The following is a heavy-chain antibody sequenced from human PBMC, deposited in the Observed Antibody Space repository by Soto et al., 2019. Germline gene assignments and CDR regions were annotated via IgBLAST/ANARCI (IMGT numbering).Heavy chain of an antibody. V-gene: IGHV1-46*03. CDR1: GYAFTSYH. J-gene: IGHJ4*02. D-gene: IGHD2-15*01. CDR3: ARVYCSGGGCYSIDY. CDR2: INPSGGST. Sequence: QVQLVQSGAEVKKPGASVKVSCKASGYAFTSYHMHWVRQAPGQGLQWMGIINPSGGSTFYAQKCQGRGAXTXAXSPXTVYMDLSSLRSEDTAVYYCARVYCSGGGCYSIDYWGQGTLVTVSS.